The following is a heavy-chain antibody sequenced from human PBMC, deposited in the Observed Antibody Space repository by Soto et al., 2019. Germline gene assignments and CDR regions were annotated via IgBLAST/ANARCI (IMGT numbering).Heavy chain of an antibody. Sequence: GGSLRLSCVAPGFIFNNAWMNWVRQAPGKGLEWVGRIKRKIDGGTADYGASVKGRFTISRDDSKNTVYLEMNSLRAEDTAVYYCFAGLSSSWTGGYNWFDPWGQGTLVTVSS. J-gene: IGHJ5*02. CDR3: FAGLSSSWTGGYNWFDP. CDR1: GFIFNNAW. D-gene: IGHD6-13*01. V-gene: IGHV3-15*07. CDR2: IKRKIDGGTA.